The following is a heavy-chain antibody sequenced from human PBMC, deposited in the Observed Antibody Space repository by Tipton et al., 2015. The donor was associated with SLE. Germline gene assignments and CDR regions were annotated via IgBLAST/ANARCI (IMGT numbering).Heavy chain of an antibody. CDR2: ITDSGSDS. J-gene: IGHJ4*02. D-gene: IGHD2-2*01. CDR1: GFTFSDYA. V-gene: IGHV3-23*01. Sequence: GSLRLSCAASGFTFSDYAMGWVRQAPGKGLEWFSAITDSGSDSYYADSVKGRFTISRDNSKDTLHLQMNSLGGEDTAMYYCAKGSAAVRPYYFDYWGQGALVTVSS. CDR3: AKGSAAVRPYYFDY.